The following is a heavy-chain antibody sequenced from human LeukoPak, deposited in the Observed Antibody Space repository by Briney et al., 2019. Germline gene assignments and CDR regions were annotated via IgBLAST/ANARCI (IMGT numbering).Heavy chain of an antibody. J-gene: IGHJ4*02. D-gene: IGHD6-19*01. V-gene: IGHV5-51*01. Sequence: GESLKISRKGSGYSFSSYWIGWVRQMPGKGLEWMGIIYPGDSDTRYSPSFQGQVTISADKSISTAYLQWSSLKASDTAMYYCASPGYSSGWSLDYWGQGTLVTVSS. CDR3: ASPGYSSGWSLDY. CDR2: IYPGDSDT. CDR1: GYSFSSYW.